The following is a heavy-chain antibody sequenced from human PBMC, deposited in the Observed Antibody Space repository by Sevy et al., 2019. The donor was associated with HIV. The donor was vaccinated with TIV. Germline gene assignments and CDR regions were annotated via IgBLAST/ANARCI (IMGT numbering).Heavy chain of an antibody. CDR1: GFTSSSYA. CDR2: LSDSGVST. CDR3: ARDRATSATGTLFDY. D-gene: IGHD3-9*01. V-gene: IGHV3-23*01. Sequence: GGSLRLSCAASGFTSSSYAMSWVRQPPGRGLEWVSTLSDSGVSTYYADPVKGRSTISRDNSKNLLYLQMNSLRAEDTAVYYCARDRATSATGTLFDYWGQGTLVTVSS. J-gene: IGHJ4*02.